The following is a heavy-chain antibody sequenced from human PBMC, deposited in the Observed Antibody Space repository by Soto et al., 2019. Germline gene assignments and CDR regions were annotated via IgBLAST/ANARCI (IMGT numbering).Heavy chain of an antibody. J-gene: IGHJ4*02. Sequence: GGSLRLSCTASGFKFEDYAMHWVRQVPGKGLEWVSGINWNGARIGYADSVKGRFTISRDNAKNSLYLQMSSLRTEDTALYYCAKASYHYDSSGYATPADWWGQGA. V-gene: IGHV3-9*01. D-gene: IGHD3-22*01. CDR3: AKASYHYDSSGYATPADW. CDR1: GFKFEDYA. CDR2: INWNGARI.